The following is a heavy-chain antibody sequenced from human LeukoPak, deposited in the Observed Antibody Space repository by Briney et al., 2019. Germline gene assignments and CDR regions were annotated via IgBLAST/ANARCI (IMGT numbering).Heavy chain of an antibody. J-gene: IGHJ1*01. CDR3: AKLDDYGEYFQH. CDR2: ISGSGGST. D-gene: IGHD4-17*01. CDR1: GFTFSSYA. V-gene: IGHV3-23*01. Sequence: PGGSLRLSCAASGFTFSSYAMSWVRRAPGKGLEWGSAISGSGGSTYYADSVKGRFTISRDNSKNTLYLQMNSLRAEDTAVYYCAKLDDYGEYFQHWGQGTLVAVSS.